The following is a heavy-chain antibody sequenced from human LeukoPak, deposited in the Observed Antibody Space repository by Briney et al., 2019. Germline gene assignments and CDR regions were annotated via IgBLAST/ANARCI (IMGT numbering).Heavy chain of an antibody. J-gene: IGHJ6*03. CDR3: TTDKWYYYGSGSYYYYYYMDV. D-gene: IGHD3-10*01. V-gene: IGHV3-15*01. Sequence: GGSLRLSCAASGFTFSNAWMSWVRQAPGKGLEWVGRIKSKTDGGTTDYAAPVKGRFTISRDDSKNTLYLQMNSLKTEDTAVYYCTTDKWYYYGSGSYYYYYYMDVWGKGTTVTISS. CDR1: GFTFSNAW. CDR2: IKSKTDGGTT.